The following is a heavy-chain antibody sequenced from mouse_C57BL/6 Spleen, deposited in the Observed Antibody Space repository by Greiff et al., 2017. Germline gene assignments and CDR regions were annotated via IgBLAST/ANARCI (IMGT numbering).Heavy chain of an antibody. CDR1: GYTFTSYW. Sequence: QVQLQQSGAELVKPGASVKLSCKASGYTFTSYWMHWVKQRPGQGLEWIGMIHPNSGSTNYNEKFKSKATLTVDKSSSTAYMQLSRLTSEDSAVDYYTEYNSIRCFDVWGTGTTAIVFS. CDR2: IHPNSGST. J-gene: IGHJ1*03. D-gene: IGHD5-2*01. V-gene: IGHV1-64*01. CDR3: TEYNSIRCFDV.